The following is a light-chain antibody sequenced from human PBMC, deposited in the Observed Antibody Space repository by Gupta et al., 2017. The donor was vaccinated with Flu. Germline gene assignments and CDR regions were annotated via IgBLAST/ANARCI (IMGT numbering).Light chain of an antibody. CDR1: QILLHTDGITY. CDR3: LQGIHLYT. J-gene: IGKJ2*01. Sequence: SVTPGQPASSSSKSIQILLHTDGITYLYWYLQKPGQPPQLLIYEVSNRFSGVSDRFSGSGSGTDFTLKISRVEAEDVGVYYCLQGIHLYTFGQGTKLEIK. V-gene: IGKV2D-29*01. CDR2: EVS.